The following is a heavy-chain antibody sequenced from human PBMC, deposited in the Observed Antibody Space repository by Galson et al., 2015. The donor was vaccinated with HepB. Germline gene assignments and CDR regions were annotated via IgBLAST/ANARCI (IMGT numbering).Heavy chain of an antibody. CDR2: IKQDGSEK. J-gene: IGHJ6*02. Sequence: SLRLSCAASGFTFSSYWMSWVRQAPGKGLEWVANIKQDGSEKYYVDSVKGRFTISRNNAKNSLYLQMNSLRAEDTAVYYCARVLVTGSHIAAAGIPYYYYGMDVWGQGTTVTVSS. CDR1: GFTFSSYW. CDR3: ARVLVTGSHIAAAGIPYYYYGMDV. V-gene: IGHV3-7*03. D-gene: IGHD6-13*01.